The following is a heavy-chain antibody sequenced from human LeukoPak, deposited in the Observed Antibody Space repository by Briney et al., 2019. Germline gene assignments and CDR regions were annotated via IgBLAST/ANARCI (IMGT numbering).Heavy chain of an antibody. CDR2: INPSGGST. CDR3: ASSRDGYNYYFDY. V-gene: IGHV1-46*01. CDR1: GYTFTIYY. D-gene: IGHD5-24*01. Sequence: GASVKVSCKGSGYTFTIYYMRWVRQAPGQGLEWMGIINPSGGSTSYAQKFQGRVTMTRDTSTSTVYMELSSLRSEDTAVYYCASSRDGYNYYFDYWGQGTLVTVSS. J-gene: IGHJ4*02.